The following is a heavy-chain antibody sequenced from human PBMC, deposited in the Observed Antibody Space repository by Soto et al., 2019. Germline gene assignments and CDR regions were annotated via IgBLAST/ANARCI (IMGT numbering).Heavy chain of an antibody. Sequence: WIRQAPGQGLEWMGGIQTDTGHPNVALKSSLTITKDTAKNQVVLTMTNVHPEDTATYFCAHSGPIATVAFDYWGQGILVTVSS. CDR3: AHSGPIATVAFDY. D-gene: IGHD6-13*01. V-gene: IGHV2-5*05. CDR2: IQTDTGHP. J-gene: IGHJ4*02.